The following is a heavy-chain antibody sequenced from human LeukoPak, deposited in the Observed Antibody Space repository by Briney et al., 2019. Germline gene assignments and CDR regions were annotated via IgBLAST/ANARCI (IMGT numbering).Heavy chain of an antibody. CDR2: IFTSGWT. J-gene: IGHJ5*02. V-gene: IGHV4-4*09. Sequence: PSETLSLTCTVSGGSISSYYWSWVRQSPGKGLEWIGYIFTSGWTNHNPSLKSRVTMSVDTSKNQLSMELRFLTAADTAVYYCATSHDVKTAPYDLWGQGTLVTVSS. CDR1: GGSISSYY. D-gene: IGHD2-21*01. CDR3: ATSHDVKTAPYDL.